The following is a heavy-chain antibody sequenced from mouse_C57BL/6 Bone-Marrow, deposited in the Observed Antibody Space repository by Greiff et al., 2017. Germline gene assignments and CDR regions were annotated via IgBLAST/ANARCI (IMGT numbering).Heavy chain of an antibody. CDR1: GFTFSDYY. V-gene: IGHV5-16*01. Sequence: EVKLVESEGGLVQPGSSMKLSCTASGFTFSDYYMAWVRQVPEKGLEWVANINYDGSSTYYLDSLKSRFIISRDNAKNILYLQMSSLKSEDTATYYCARVYDGYYVGYFDVWGTGTTVTVSS. D-gene: IGHD2-3*01. CDR3: ARVYDGYYVGYFDV. J-gene: IGHJ1*03. CDR2: INYDGSST.